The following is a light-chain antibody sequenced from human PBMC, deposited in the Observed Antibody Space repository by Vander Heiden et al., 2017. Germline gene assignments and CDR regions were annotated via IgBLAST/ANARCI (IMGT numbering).Light chain of an antibody. CDR2: DVS. Sequence: HSALPQPASAPQSPCLSITISCTGTSSDVGGYNYVSCYQQRPGKAPELMIYDVSTRPSGVSNRFSGSKSGNTASLTISGLQAEDEADYYCSAYTSSHTLVFGGGTKLTVL. CDR3: SAYTSSHTLV. CDR1: SSDVGGYNY. V-gene: IGLV2-14*03. J-gene: IGLJ3*02.